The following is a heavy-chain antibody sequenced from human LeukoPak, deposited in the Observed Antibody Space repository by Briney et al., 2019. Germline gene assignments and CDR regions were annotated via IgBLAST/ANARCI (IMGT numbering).Heavy chain of an antibody. CDR1: GGTFSSYV. CDR2: IIPIFGTA. V-gene: IGHV1-69*13. D-gene: IGHD6-13*01. J-gene: IGHJ5*02. Sequence: GASVKVSCKASGGTFSSYVISWVRQAPGQGLEWMGGIIPIFGTANYAQKFQGRVTITADESTSTAYMELSSLRSEDTAVYYCARDPQQHRPRENWFDPWGQGTLVTVSS. CDR3: ARDPQQHRPRENWFDP.